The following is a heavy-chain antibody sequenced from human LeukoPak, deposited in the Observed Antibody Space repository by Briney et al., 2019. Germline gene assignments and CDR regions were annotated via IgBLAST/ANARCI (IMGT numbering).Heavy chain of an antibody. CDR3: AGLPGFLYYYGMDV. CDR2: INHSGST. J-gene: IGHJ6*02. V-gene: IGHV4-34*01. Sequence: SETLSLTCAVYGGSFSGYHWSWIRQPPGKGLEWIGEINHSGSTNYNPSLKSRVTISVDTSKNQFSLKLSSVTAADTAVYYCAGLPGFLYYYGMDVWGQGTTVTVSS. CDR1: GGSFSGYH. D-gene: IGHD3-10*01.